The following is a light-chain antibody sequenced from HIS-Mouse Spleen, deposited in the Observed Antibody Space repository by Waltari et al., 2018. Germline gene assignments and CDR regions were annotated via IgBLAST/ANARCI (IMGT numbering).Light chain of an antibody. CDR3: AAWDDSLSGPV. J-gene: IGLJ3*02. V-gene: IGLV1-47*01. CDR2: RNN. Sequence: QSVLTQPPSASGTPGQRVTISCSGSSSNIGRNYVYWYQQLPGTAPKLLIDRNNQRPSGVPDRFSGSKSGTSASLAISGLRSEDEADYYCAAWDDSLSGPVFGGGTKLTVL. CDR1: SSNIGRNY.